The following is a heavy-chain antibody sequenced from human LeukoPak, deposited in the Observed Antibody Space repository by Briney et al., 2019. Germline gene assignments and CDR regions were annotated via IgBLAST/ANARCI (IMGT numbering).Heavy chain of an antibody. Sequence: ASVKVSCKVSGYTLTELSMHWVRQAPGKGLEWMGGFDPEDGETIYAQKFQGRVTMTEDTSTDTAYMELSSLRSEDTAVYYCATPIAAAGLFGYWGQGTLVTVSS. CDR2: FDPEDGET. D-gene: IGHD6-13*01. V-gene: IGHV1-24*01. CDR1: GYTLTELS. CDR3: ATPIAAAGLFGY. J-gene: IGHJ4*02.